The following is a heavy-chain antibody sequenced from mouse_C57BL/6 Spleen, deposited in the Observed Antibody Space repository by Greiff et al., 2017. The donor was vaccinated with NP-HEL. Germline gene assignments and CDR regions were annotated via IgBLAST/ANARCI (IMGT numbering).Heavy chain of an antibody. D-gene: IGHD2-14*01. CDR3: ASRYDEEGFDY. Sequence: QVQLKESGAELVKPGASVKISCKASGYAFSSYWMNWVKQRPGKGLEWIGQIYPGDGDTNYNGKFKGKATLTADKSSSTAYMQLSSLTSEDSAVYFCASRYDEEGFDYWGQGTTLTVSS. CDR1: GYAFSSYW. J-gene: IGHJ2*01. V-gene: IGHV1-80*01. CDR2: IYPGDGDT.